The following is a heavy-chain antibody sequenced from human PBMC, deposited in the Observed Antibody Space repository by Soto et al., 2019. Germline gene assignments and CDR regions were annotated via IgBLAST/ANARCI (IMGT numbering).Heavy chain of an antibody. Sequence: VGSLRLSCAASGFAVSSNYMSWVRQAPGKGLEWVSVIYSGGSTYYADSVKGRFTISRDNSKNTLYLQMNSLRAEDTAVYYCARGGWSGYFFNYFDYWGQGTLVTVSS. CDR3: ARGGWSGYFFNYFDY. CDR2: IYSGGST. V-gene: IGHV3-53*01. D-gene: IGHD3-3*01. CDR1: GFAVSSNY. J-gene: IGHJ4*02.